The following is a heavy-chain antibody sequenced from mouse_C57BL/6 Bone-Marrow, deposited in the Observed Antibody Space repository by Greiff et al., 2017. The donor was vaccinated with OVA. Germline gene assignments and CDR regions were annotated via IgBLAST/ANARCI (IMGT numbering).Heavy chain of an antibody. Sequence: QVTLKESGPGILQSSQTLSLTCSFSGFSLSTSGMGVSWIRQPSGKGLEWLAHIYWDDDKRYNPSLKSRLTISKDTSRNQVFLKITSVDTADTATYYCARGLPWYFDVWGTGTTVTVSS. CDR1: GFSLSTSGMG. J-gene: IGHJ1*03. CDR2: IYWDDDK. CDR3: ARGLPWYFDV. V-gene: IGHV8-12*01.